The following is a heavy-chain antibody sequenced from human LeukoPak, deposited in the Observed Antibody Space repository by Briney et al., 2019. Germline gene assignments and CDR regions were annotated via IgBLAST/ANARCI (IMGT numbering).Heavy chain of an antibody. CDR3: VNGDQSSWYRTLLY. V-gene: IGHV3-30-3*01. D-gene: IGHD6-13*01. J-gene: IGHJ4*02. Sequence: GGSLRLSCAASGFTFNNCTLHWVRQAPGKGLEWVAIFPYGGSSKYYADSVQGRFTISRDNSKNTLYLQMNSLRAEDTAVYYCVNGDQSSWYRTLLYWGQGTLVTVSS. CDR2: FPYGGSSK. CDR1: GFTFNNCT.